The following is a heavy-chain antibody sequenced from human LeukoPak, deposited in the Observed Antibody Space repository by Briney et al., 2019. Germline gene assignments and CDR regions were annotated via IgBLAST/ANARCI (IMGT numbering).Heavy chain of an antibody. CDR3: ARDTHDYGDRRVDY. J-gene: IGHJ4*02. Sequence: KSGGSLRLSCAASGFTVSSNYMSWVRQAPGKGLEWVSYISSSGSTIYYADSVKGRFTISRDNAKNSLYLQMNSLRAEDTAVYYCARDTHDYGDRRVDYWGQGTLVTVSS. D-gene: IGHD4-17*01. CDR1: GFTVSSNY. CDR2: ISSSGSTI. V-gene: IGHV3-11*04.